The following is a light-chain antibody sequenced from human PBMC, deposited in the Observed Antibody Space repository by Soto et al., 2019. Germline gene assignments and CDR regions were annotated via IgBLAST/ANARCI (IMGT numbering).Light chain of an antibody. Sequence: QSVLTQPPSVSAAPGQTVTISCSGSSSNLGNNYVSWYQQFPDTAPKLLIYDNDKRPSGIPDRFSGSKSGTSATLGITGLQTGDEAHYYCGTWDSSLRVVVFGGGTKLTVL. CDR2: DND. J-gene: IGLJ2*01. V-gene: IGLV1-51*01. CDR1: SSNLGNNY. CDR3: GTWDSSLRVVV.